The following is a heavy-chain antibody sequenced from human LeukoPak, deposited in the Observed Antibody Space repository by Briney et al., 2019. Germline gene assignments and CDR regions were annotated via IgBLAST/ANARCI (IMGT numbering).Heavy chain of an antibody. CDR2: IYTSGST. CDR1: GGSISSGRYY. J-gene: IGHJ5*02. Sequence: KPSQTLSLTCTVSGGSISSGRYYWSWIRQPAGKGLEWIGRIYTSGSTNYNPSLKSRVTISVDTSKNQFSLKLSSVTAADTAVYYCARDPLGYCSGGSCYTNWFDPWGQGTLVTVSS. CDR3: ARDPLGYCSGGSCYTNWFDP. V-gene: IGHV4-61*02. D-gene: IGHD2-15*01.